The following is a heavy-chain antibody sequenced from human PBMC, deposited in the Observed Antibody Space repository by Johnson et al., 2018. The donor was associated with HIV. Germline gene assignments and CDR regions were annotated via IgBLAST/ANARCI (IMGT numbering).Heavy chain of an antibody. V-gene: IGHV3-7*01. CDR1: GFIFSGYW. Sequence: VQLVESGGGLVQPGGSLRLSCAASGFIFSGYWMNWVRQAPGQGLEWVAGIKYDGSGKFCVDSVKGRFTISRDNAQDSLFLQMNSLRPEDTAVYYCAKGSRARAVYDFWSGVPDAFDIWGQGTMVTVSS. CDR2: IKYDGSGK. J-gene: IGHJ3*02. CDR3: AKGSRARAVYDFWSGVPDAFDI. D-gene: IGHD3-3*01.